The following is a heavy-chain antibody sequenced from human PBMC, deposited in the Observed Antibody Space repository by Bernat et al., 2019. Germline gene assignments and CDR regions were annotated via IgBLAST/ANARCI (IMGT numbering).Heavy chain of an antibody. CDR3: ARLTRGQILGN. V-gene: IGHV3-48*01. J-gene: IGHJ4*02. CDR2: INGSGSRI. Sequence: EVQLVESGGDLVQPGGSLRLSCAASGFTFSIYSMNWVRQAPGKGLEWVAYINGSGSRIYYADSVKGRFTISRDNAKNSLFLQMTSLRAEDTAVYYCARLTRGQILGNWGQGTLVTVSS. D-gene: IGHD3-3*01. CDR1: GFTFSIYS.